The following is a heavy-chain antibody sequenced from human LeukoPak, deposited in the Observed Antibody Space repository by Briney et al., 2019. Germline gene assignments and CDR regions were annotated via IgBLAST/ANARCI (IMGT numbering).Heavy chain of an antibody. V-gene: IGHV3-21*01. J-gene: IGHJ4*02. CDR1: GFTFSSYS. D-gene: IGHD1-26*01. Sequence: GGSLRLSCAASGFTFSSYSMNWVRQAPGKGLEWISTITSSGRYIYYRDSVKGRFTISRDNANNSVYLQMNNLRAEDTAIYYCSRKGSQWDFPVENWGQGTLVTVSS. CDR2: ITSSGRYI. CDR3: SRKGSQWDFPVEN.